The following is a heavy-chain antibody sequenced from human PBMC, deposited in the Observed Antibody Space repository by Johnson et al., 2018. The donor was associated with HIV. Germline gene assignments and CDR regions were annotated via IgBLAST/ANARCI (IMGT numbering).Heavy chain of an antibody. CDR2: ISWNSGSI. J-gene: IGHJ3*02. CDR3: AKAFLEDPSDAFDI. CDR1: GFTFDDYA. D-gene: IGHD2/OR15-2a*01. Sequence: EVHLVESGGGLVQPGRSLRLSCAASGFTFDDYAMHWVRQAPGKGLEWVSGISWNSGSIGYADSVKGRFTISRDNAKNSLYLQMNSLRAEDTALYYCAKAFLEDPSDAFDIWGQGTMVTVSS. V-gene: IGHV3-9*01.